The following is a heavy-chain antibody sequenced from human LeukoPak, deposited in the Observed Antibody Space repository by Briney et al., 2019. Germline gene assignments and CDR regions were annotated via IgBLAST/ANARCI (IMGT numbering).Heavy chain of an antibody. CDR2: IIPIFGTA. Sequence: SVKVSCKASGGTSSSYAISWVRQAPGQGLEWMGGIIPIFGTANYAQKFQGRVTITADESTSTAYMELSSLRSEDTAVYYCARYSSSSSWFDPWGQGTLVTVSS. D-gene: IGHD6-6*01. J-gene: IGHJ5*02. V-gene: IGHV1-69*13. CDR3: ARYSSSSSWFDP. CDR1: GGTSSSYA.